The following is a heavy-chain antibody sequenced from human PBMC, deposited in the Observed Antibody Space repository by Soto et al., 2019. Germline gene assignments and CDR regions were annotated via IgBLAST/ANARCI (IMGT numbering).Heavy chain of an antibody. J-gene: IGHJ4*02. V-gene: IGHV3-33*01. CDR3: ARDLQDYDIYGGSDY. D-gene: IGHD3-9*01. Sequence: QVQLVESGGGVVQPGGSLRLSCAASGFTFSSYGMHWVRQAPGKGLEWVAVILSVGSNKYYAASVKGRFTISRDNSKNHRFLQVNALRAEDTAVYCCARDLQDYDIYGGSDYWGQGTLVTVSS. CDR2: ILSVGSNK. CDR1: GFTFSSYG.